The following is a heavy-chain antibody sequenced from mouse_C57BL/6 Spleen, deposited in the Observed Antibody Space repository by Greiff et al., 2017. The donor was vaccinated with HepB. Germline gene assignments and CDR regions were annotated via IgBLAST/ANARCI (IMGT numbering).Heavy chain of an antibody. Sequence: QVQLQQPGAELVMPGASVKLSCKASGYTFTSYWMHWVKQRPGQGLEWIGEIDPSDSYTTYNQKFKGKSTLTVDTSSSTAYMQLSSLTSEDSAVYYCARGGDYWGQGTTLTVSS. CDR2: IDPSDSYT. V-gene: IGHV1-69*01. CDR1: GYTFTSYW. J-gene: IGHJ2*01. CDR3: ARGGDY.